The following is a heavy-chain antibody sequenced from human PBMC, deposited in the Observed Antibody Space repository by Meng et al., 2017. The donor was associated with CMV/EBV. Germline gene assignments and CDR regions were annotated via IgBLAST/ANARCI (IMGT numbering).Heavy chain of an antibody. Sequence: GESLKISCAASGFTFSDHYMSWIRQAPGKGLEWVSYISSSGSTIYYADSVKGRFTISRDNAKNSLYLQMNSLRAEDTAVYYCARDRDGNYRYYYGLDVWGQGTTVTVSS. CDR3: ARDRDGNYRYYYGLDV. D-gene: IGHD4-11*01. V-gene: IGHV3-11*01. J-gene: IGHJ6*02. CDR2: ISSSGSTI. CDR1: GFTFSDHY.